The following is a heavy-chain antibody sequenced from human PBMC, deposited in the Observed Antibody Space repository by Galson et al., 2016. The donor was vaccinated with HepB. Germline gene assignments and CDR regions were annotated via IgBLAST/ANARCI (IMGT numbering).Heavy chain of an antibody. J-gene: IGHJ6*02. CDR1: GFIFSDYS. Sequence: SLRLSCAASGFIFSDYSMSWVRQAPGKGLEWVSSTGTGSTYKYYADSVKGRFTISRDDAQNSLFLQMNRLRVEDTAVYYCVKSTVRHLRYSGMDVWGQGTTVTVSS. CDR3: VKSTVRHLRYSGMDV. D-gene: IGHD4-11*01. CDR2: TGTGSTYK. V-gene: IGHV3-21*01.